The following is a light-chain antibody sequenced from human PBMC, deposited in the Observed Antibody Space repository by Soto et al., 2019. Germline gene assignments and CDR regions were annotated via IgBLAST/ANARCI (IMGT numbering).Light chain of an antibody. Sequence: IQLTQSPSSLSASVGDRVTITCRASQSISSWLAWYQQKPGKAPKLLIYAASHLQTGVPSRFRGTGSATHFTLTISSLQPEDFATYYCQQSYRAVTFGQGTRLEIK. CDR1: QSISSW. CDR2: AAS. V-gene: IGKV1-12*01. J-gene: IGKJ5*01. CDR3: QQSYRAVT.